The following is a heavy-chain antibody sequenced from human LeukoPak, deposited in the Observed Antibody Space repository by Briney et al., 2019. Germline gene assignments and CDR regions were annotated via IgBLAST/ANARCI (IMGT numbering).Heavy chain of an antibody. V-gene: IGHV3-53*01. CDR2: IYSGGST. D-gene: IGHD3-10*01. CDR1: GFTVSSNY. CDR3: ARDAPSGWFDP. J-gene: IGHJ5*02. Sequence: GGSLRLSCAASGFTVSSNYMSWVRQAPGKGLERVSVIYSGGSTYYADSVKGRFTISRDNSKNTLYLQMNSLRAEDTAVYYCARDAPSGWFDPWGQGTLVTVSS.